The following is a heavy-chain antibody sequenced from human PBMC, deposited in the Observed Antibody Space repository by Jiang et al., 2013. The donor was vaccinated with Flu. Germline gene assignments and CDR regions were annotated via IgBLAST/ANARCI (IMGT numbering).Heavy chain of an antibody. CDR2: IYYSGST. Sequence: GPGLVKPSETLSLTCTVSGGSISSSSYYWGWIRQPPGKGLEWIGSIYYSGSTYYNPSLKSRVTISVDTSKNQFSLKLSSVTAADTAVYYCARHGDGYNLAGFDYWGQGTLVTVSS. CDR1: GGSISSSSYY. V-gene: IGHV4-39*07. D-gene: IGHD5-24*01. CDR3: ARHGDGYNLAGFDY. J-gene: IGHJ4*02.